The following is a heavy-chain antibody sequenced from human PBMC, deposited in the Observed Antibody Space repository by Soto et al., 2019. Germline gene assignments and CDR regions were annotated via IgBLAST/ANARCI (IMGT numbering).Heavy chain of an antibody. CDR1: GGSFSGYY. Sequence: PSETLSLTCAVYGGSFSGYYWSWIRQPPGKGLEWIGEINRSGSINYNPSLKSRVTISVDTSKNQFSLKLRSVTAADTAIYYCARGNGMLLAVQGDAPDKYYLDSWSQGTLVTVSS. CDR3: ARGNGMLLAVQGDAPDKYYLDS. CDR2: INRSGSI. V-gene: IGHV4-34*01. J-gene: IGHJ4*02. D-gene: IGHD2-8*01.